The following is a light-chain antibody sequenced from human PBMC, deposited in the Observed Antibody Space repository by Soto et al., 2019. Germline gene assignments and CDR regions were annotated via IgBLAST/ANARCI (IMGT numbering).Light chain of an antibody. Sequence: QSALTQPASVSGSPGQSITIYCTGTSSDVGSYNLVSWYQQHPGKAPKLMIYEVSKRPSGVSNRFSGSKSGNTASLTISGLQAEDEADYYCCSYAGSSIVVFGGGTKLTVL. CDR2: EVS. J-gene: IGLJ2*01. CDR3: CSYAGSSIVV. V-gene: IGLV2-23*02. CDR1: SSDVGSYNL.